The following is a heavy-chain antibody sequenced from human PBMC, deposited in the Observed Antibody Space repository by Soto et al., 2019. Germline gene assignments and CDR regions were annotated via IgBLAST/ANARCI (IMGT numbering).Heavy chain of an antibody. CDR2: ISPYNGKA. D-gene: IGHD6-6*01. CDR3: ASSTDSSSDSYYYYYYMDV. CDR1: GYTFTSYG. Sequence: GASVKVSCKASGYTFTSYGISWVRQAPGQGLEWMGRISPYNGKANYAQKLQGRVTITADKSTSTAYMELSSLRSEDTAVYYCASSTDSSSDSYYYYYYMDVWGKGTTVTVSS. J-gene: IGHJ6*03. V-gene: IGHV1-18*01.